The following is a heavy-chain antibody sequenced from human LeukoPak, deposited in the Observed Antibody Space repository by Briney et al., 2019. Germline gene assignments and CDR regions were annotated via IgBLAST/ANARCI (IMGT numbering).Heavy chain of an antibody. V-gene: IGHV3-74*01. CDR1: GVTFSSYW. Sequence: GGSLRLSCAASGVTFSSYWMHWVRQAPGKGLVWVSRINSDGSSTSYADSVKGRFTISRDNAKNTLFLQMNSLRAEDTAVYYCVRGTLEREDYYGMDVWGQGTTVTVSS. D-gene: IGHD1-1*01. J-gene: IGHJ6*02. CDR3: VRGTLEREDYYGMDV. CDR2: INSDGSST.